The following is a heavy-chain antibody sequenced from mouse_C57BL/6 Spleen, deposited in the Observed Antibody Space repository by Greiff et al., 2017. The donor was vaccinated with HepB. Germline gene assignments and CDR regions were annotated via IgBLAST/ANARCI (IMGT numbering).Heavy chain of an antibody. Sequence: QVQLQQPRAELVKPGASVKLSCKASGYTFTSYWMHWVKQRPGQGLEWIGMIHPNSGSTNYNEKFKSKATLTVDKSSSTAYMQLSSLTSEDSAVYYCAREGTAQVTFDYWGQGTTLTVSS. CDR3: AREGTAQVTFDY. V-gene: IGHV1-64*01. CDR2: IHPNSGST. D-gene: IGHD3-2*02. J-gene: IGHJ2*01. CDR1: GYTFTSYW.